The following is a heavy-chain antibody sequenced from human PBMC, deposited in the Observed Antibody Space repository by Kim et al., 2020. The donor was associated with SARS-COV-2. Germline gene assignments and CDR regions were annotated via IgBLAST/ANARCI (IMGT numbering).Heavy chain of an antibody. Sequence: GSTYYADSVKGRFTSSRDNSKNTLYLQINSLRAEDTAVYYCAKDSGAFDIWGQGTMVTVSS. V-gene: IGHV3-23*01. CDR2: GST. J-gene: IGHJ3*02. CDR3: AKDSGAFDI.